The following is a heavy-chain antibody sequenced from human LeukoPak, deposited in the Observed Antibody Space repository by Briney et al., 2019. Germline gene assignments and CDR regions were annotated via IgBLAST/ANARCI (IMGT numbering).Heavy chain of an antibody. D-gene: IGHD3-16*01. CDR2: ISWNSGSI. CDR3: AKDSGGPYVGGSYEFDY. J-gene: IGHJ4*02. V-gene: IGHV3-9*01. CDR1: GFTFGDYA. Sequence: GGSLRLSCAASGFTFGDYAMHWVRQAPGKGLEWVSGISWNSGSIGYADSVKDRFTISRDNAKNYLYLQMNSLRAEDTALYYCAKDSGGPYVGGSYEFDYWGQGTLVTVSS.